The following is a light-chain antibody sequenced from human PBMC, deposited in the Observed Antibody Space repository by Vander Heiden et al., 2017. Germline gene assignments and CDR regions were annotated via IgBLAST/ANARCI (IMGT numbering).Light chain of an antibody. CDR3: QQYGSSPPYT. CDR1: QSVSSSC. V-gene: IGKV3-20*01. J-gene: IGKJ2*01. CDR2: GAS. Sequence: EIVLTQSPGTLSLSPGERATLSCRASQSVSSSCLAWSQQKPGQAPGLLIHGASSRTTGIPDRFSGSGSGTGFTLTISRLEPEDFAVYYCQQYGSSPPYTFGHGTRLEIK.